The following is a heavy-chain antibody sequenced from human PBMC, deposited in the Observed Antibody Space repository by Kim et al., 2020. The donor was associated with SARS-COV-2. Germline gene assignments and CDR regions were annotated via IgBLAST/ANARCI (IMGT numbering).Heavy chain of an antibody. V-gene: IGHV3-23*01. CDR3: AKVFYVSGSCSGSHP. CDR2: ITDNGADT. D-gene: IGHD3-10*01. Sequence: GGSLRLSCAASGFTFSNYAMSWVRQAPGKGLEWVSTITDNGADTFYADSVKGRFTISRDNSKNTLYLQMNSLRAEDTALYYCAKVFYVSGSCSGSHPW. CDR1: GFTFSNYA. J-gene: IGHJ5*02.